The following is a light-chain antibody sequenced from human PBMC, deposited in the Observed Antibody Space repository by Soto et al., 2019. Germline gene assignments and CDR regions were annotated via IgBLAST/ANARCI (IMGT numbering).Light chain of an antibody. CDR2: SAS. J-gene: IGKJ4*01. V-gene: IGKV1-12*01. Sequence: DIQMTQSPSSVSASVGDRVTITCRASQDVTTSLAWFQQNPGEAPRLLIYSASSLHRGVPSRFSGSGSWTDFPLTISSLQPKDFATYDCQQGNSVPLTFGGGTKGEIK. CDR1: QDVTTS. CDR3: QQGNSVPLT.